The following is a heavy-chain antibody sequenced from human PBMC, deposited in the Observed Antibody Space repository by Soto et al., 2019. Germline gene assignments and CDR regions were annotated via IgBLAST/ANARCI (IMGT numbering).Heavy chain of an antibody. CDR2: IYYSGST. CDR1: GGSISSGGYY. D-gene: IGHD3-3*01. J-gene: IGHJ6*02. V-gene: IGHV4-31*03. CDR3: PRDWHYYFWSGEDYCYSGMEV. Sequence: PSETLSLTCTVSGGSISSGGYYWSWIRQHPGKGLEWIGYIYYSGSTYYNPSLKSRVTISVDTSKNQFSLKLRSVTAAATAVYYCPRDWHYYFWSGEDYCYSGMEVWGQGTTVTVS.